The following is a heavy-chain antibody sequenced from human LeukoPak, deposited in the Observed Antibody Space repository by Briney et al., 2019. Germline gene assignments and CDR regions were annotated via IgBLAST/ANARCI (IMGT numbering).Heavy chain of an antibody. D-gene: IGHD2-15*01. V-gene: IGHV1-69*05. J-gene: IGHJ6*03. CDR1: GGTFISYA. CDR2: IIPIFGTA. Sequence: SVKVSCKASGGTFISYAISWVRQAPGQGLEWMGGIIPIFGTANYAQKFQGRVTITTDESTSTAYMELSSLRSEDTAVYYCARSGLFAATDAYYYYYYMDVWGKGTTVTVSS. CDR3: ARSGLFAATDAYYYYYYMDV.